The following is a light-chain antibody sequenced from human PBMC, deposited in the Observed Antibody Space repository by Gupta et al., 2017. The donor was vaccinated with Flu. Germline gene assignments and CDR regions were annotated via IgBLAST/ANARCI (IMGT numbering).Light chain of an antibody. CDR2: YVS. CDR3: HHTNSLRQS. J-gene: IGKJ2*03. Sequence: ETVLTQSPEFQAVTPNETVTITCRASEGLGSNLHWFQQKSHQSPRLLIKYVSESFPGVPSRFSGSGSGTHYSLTIHGLEAEDAATYYRHHTNSLRQSFGQGTKLEL. CDR1: EGLGSN. V-gene: IGKV6-21*01.